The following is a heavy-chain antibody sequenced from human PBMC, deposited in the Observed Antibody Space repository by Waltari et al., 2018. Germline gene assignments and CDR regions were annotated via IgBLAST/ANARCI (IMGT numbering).Heavy chain of an antibody. D-gene: IGHD1-26*01. CDR3: TSVYSGRLDS. V-gene: IGHV3-48*04. Sequence: EVQLVESGGGLVQPGGSLRLSCAASGFTFSSYSMNWVRQAPGKGLGWVSYISSCSSTIYYADSVKGRFTISRDNADNSLYLQMNSLRAEDTAVYYCTSVYSGRLDSWGQGSLVTVSS. J-gene: IGHJ4*02. CDR2: ISSCSSTI. CDR1: GFTFSSYS.